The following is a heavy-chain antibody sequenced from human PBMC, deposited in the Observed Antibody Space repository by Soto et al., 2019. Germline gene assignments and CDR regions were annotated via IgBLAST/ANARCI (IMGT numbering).Heavy chain of an antibody. Sequence: GESLKISCKGSGYNFNSYWIGWVRQMPGKGLEWMGTISPGDSKTRYSPSFQGQVTISADKSISTAYLQWSSLKASDTAMYYCARHNDGYSSGWVLGHAYYYYGMDVWGQGTTVTVSS. D-gene: IGHD6-19*01. V-gene: IGHV5-51*01. CDR1: GYNFNSYW. J-gene: IGHJ6*02. CDR2: ISPGDSKT. CDR3: ARHNDGYSSGWVLGHAYYYYGMDV.